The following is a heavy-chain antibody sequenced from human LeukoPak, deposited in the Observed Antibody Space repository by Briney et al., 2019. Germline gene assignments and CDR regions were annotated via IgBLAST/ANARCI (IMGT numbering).Heavy chain of an antibody. V-gene: IGHV4-38-2*01. D-gene: IGHD6-19*01. CDR3: ARALGPGVAGTWD. CDR1: GYSISSGYY. Sequence: SETLSLTCAVSGYSISSGYYWGWIRQPPGKGLEWTGSIYHSGSTYYNPSLKSRVTISVDTSKNQFSLKLSSVTAADTAVYYCARALGPGVAGTWDWGQGTLVTVSS. J-gene: IGHJ4*02. CDR2: IYHSGST.